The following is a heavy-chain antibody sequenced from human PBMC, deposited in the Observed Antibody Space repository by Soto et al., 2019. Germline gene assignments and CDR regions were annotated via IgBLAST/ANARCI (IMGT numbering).Heavy chain of an antibody. V-gene: IGHV4-34*01. CDR3: ARITGYCSSTSCRTRDV. Sequence: SETLSLTCAVYGGSFSGYYWSWIRQPPGKGLGWIGEINHSGSTNYNPSLKSRVTISVDTSKNQFSLKLSSVTAADTAVYYCARITGYCSSTSCRTRDVWGQGTTVTVSS. CDR2: INHSGST. J-gene: IGHJ6*02. D-gene: IGHD2-2*01. CDR1: GGSFSGYY.